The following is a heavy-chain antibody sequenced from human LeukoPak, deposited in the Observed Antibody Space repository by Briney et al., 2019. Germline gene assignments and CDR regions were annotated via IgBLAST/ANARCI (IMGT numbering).Heavy chain of an antibody. Sequence: PSETLSLTCTVSGGSTSTYYWTWIRQPPGKGLEWIGEISLTGLTHYNPSLESRVTVSLDKSKNQLSLNLTSVTAADTAVYYCSRENGAFSPFGYWGQGTLVTVLS. D-gene: IGHD2-8*01. CDR2: ISLTGLT. CDR1: GGSTSTYY. J-gene: IGHJ4*02. CDR3: SRENGAFSPFGY. V-gene: IGHV4-59*12.